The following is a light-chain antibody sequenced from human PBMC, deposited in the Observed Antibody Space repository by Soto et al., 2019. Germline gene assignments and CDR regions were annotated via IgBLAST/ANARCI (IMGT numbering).Light chain of an antibody. J-gene: IGLJ1*01. V-gene: IGLV2-14*01. Sequence: ALTQPASVSGSPGQSITISCTGTSSDVGAYNYVSWYQQHPGKAPKLMIYEVSNRPSGVSNRFSGSKSGNTASLTISGLQAEDEADYYCSSYTSSSSIYVFGTGTKLTVL. CDR2: EVS. CDR3: SSYTSSSSIYV. CDR1: SSDVGAYNY.